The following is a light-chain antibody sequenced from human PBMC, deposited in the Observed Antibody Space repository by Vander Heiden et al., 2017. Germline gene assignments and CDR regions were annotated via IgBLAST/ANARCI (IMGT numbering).Light chain of an antibody. CDR2: DVS. CDR3: CSYTSSTTYV. Sequence: QSALPQPASVSGSPGQSITISCTGTSSDVGSFNSVSWYQQHPGKATTLMIYDVSNRPSGVSNRFSGSKSGNTASLTISGLQAEDEADYYCCSYTSSTTYVFGTGTKVTVL. J-gene: IGLJ1*01. CDR1: SSDVGSFNS. V-gene: IGLV2-14*03.